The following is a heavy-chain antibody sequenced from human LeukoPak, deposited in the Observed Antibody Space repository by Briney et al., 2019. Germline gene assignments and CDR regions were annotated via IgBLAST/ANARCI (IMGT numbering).Heavy chain of an antibody. J-gene: IGHJ4*02. D-gene: IGHD3-22*01. CDR1: GGAISSSSYY. CDR2: IYYSGST. V-gene: IGHV4-39*07. CDR3: ARASMGPYYYDSSGYYQYYFDY. Sequence: SETLSLTCTVSGGAISSSSYYWGWIRQPPGKGLEWIGSIYYSGSTYYNPSLKSRVTISVNTSKNQCSLKLSSVTAADTAVYYCARASMGPYYYDSSGYYQYYFDYWGQGTLVTVSS.